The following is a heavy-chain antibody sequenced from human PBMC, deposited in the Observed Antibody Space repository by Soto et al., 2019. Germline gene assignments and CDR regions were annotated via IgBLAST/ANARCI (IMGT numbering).Heavy chain of an antibody. Sequence: GASVKVSCKASGGTFSSYAISWVRQAPGQGLEWMGGIIPIFGTANYAQKFQGRVTITADESTSTAYMELSSLRSEDTAVYYCARIGIKYGDGRRNGMDVWGQGTTVTSP. V-gene: IGHV1-69*13. CDR2: IIPIFGTA. J-gene: IGHJ6*02. D-gene: IGHD4-17*01. CDR3: ARIGIKYGDGRRNGMDV. CDR1: GGTFSSYA.